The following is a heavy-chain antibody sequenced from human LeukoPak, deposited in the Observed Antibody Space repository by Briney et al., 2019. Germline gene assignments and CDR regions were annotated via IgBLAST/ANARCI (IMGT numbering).Heavy chain of an antibody. CDR3: ARGPVRDYSNY. J-gene: IGHJ4*02. V-gene: IGHV4-31*03. D-gene: IGHD4-11*01. CDR2: IYYSGST. Sequence: KPSETLSLTCTVSSGSISSGGYHWSWIRQHPGKGLEWIGYIYYSGSTYYNPSLKSRLTISLDTSKNQFSLKLSSVTAADTAVYYCARGPVRDYSNYWGQGTLVTVSS. CDR1: SGSISSGGYH.